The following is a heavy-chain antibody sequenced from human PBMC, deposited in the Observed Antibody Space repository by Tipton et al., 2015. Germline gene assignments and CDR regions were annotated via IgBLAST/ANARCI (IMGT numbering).Heavy chain of an antibody. CDR2: IYPGDSDT. Sequence: QSGAEVKKPGESLKISCKASGYSFTSYWIGWVRQMPGKGLEWMGIIYPGDSDTRYSPSFQGQVTISADKSISTAYLQWSSLKASDTATYYCARHAVAAAGHNWFDPWGQGTLVIVSS. V-gene: IGHV5-51*01. CDR3: ARHAVAAAGHNWFDP. J-gene: IGHJ5*02. CDR1: GYSFTSYW. D-gene: IGHD6-13*01.